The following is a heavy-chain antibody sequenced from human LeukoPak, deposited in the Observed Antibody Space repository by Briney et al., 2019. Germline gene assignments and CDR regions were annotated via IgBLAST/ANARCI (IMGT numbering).Heavy chain of an antibody. V-gene: IGHV4-59*01. CDR2: IYYSGST. CDR1: GGSISSYY. D-gene: IGHD5-12*01. CDR3: ARYSGYPTNWFDP. Sequence: SETLSLTCTVSGGSISSYYWSWIRQPPGKGLEWIGYIYYSGSTNYNPSLKSRITISVNTSKNQFSLKLSSVTAADTAVYYCARYSGYPTNWFDPWGQGTLVTVSS. J-gene: IGHJ5*02.